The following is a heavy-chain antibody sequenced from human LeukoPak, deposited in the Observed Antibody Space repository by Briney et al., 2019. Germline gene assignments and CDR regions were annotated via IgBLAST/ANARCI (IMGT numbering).Heavy chain of an antibody. J-gene: IGHJ6*02. D-gene: IGHD2-2*01. CDR2: ISGSGGST. Sequence: GGSLRLSCAASGFTFSSYAISWVRQAPGEGLEWVSAISGSGGSTYYADSVKGRFTISRDNSKNTLYLQMNSLRAEDTAVYYCAKHVVPPPDGMDVWGQGTTVTVSS. V-gene: IGHV3-23*01. CDR3: AKHVVPPPDGMDV. CDR1: GFTFSSYA.